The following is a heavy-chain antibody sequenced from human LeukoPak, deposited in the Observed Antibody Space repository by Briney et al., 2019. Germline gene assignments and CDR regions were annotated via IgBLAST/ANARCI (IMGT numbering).Heavy chain of an antibody. CDR1: GFPFSTFH. CDR3: ARGVHMTVSGWHFDF. V-gene: IGHV3-48*04. D-gene: IGHD3-22*01. Sequence: GGSLRLSCAASGFPFSTFHINWVRQPPGKGLEWISFISGPSNTIDYADSVRGRFTISRDYAGNSVYLQMNSLRVDDTAVYYCARGVHMTVSGWHFDFWGRGAQVTVSS. J-gene: IGHJ2*01. CDR2: ISGPSNTI.